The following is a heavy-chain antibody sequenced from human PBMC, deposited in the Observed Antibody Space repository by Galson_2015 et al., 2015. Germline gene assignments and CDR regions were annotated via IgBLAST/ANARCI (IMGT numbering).Heavy chain of an antibody. CDR3: ARLSITGDSVFDI. V-gene: IGHV3-53*01. Sequence: LRLSCAASRFPVSSNYMSWVRRAPGTGLEWVSLIYSGDTTYYADSVKGRFTISRDNSKNTLYLQLNSLRAEDTAVYFCARLSITGDSVFDIWGQGTMVTVSS. J-gene: IGHJ3*02. D-gene: IGHD1-14*01. CDR2: IYSGDTT. CDR1: RFPVSSNY.